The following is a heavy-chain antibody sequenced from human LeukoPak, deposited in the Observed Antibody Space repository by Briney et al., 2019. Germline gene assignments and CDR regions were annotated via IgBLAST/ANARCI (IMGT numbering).Heavy chain of an antibody. CDR1: GDTFSIYA. D-gene: IGHD3-9*01. Sequence: ASVKVSCKASGDTFSIYAISWVRQAPGQGLECMGGIIPTLGTANYAQKFQGRVTITADKSTSTAYMELSSLRSEDTAVYYCARGSILTGYSPDYWGQGTLVTVSS. CDR2: IIPTLGTA. V-gene: IGHV1-69*06. CDR3: ARGSILTGYSPDY. J-gene: IGHJ4*02.